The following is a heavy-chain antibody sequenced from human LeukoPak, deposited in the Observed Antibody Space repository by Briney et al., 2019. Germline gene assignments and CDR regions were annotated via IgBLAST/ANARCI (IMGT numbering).Heavy chain of an antibody. D-gene: IGHD6-13*01. CDR1: GGTFSSYA. CDR3: ARGITTPGMGDYYYYLDV. CDR2: IIPIFGTA. Sequence: GASVKVSCKASGGTFSSYAISWVRQAPGQGLEWMGGIIPIFGTANYAQKFQGRVTITADKSTSTAYMELSSLRSEDTAVYYCARGITTPGMGDYYYYLDVWGQGTTVTVSS. J-gene: IGHJ6*03. V-gene: IGHV1-69*06.